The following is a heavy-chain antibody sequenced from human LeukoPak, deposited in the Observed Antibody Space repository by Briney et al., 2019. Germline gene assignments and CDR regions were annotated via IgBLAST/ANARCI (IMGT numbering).Heavy chain of an antibody. CDR3: ASSNGALDI. CDR2: ITGSSSTI. Sequence: TGGSLRLSCAASGFTFSPYSMNWVRQAPGKGLEWISYITGSSSTIYYADSVKGLFTISRDNAKNLLYLQMNSLRDEDTAVYYCASSNGALDIWGQGTMVTVSS. D-gene: IGHD2-8*01. CDR1: GFTFSPYS. J-gene: IGHJ3*02. V-gene: IGHV3-48*02.